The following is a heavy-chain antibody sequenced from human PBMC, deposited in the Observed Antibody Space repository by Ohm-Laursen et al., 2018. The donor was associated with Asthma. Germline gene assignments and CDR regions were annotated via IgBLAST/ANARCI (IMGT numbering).Heavy chain of an antibody. CDR3: ARMYYYGSGSYYGWEESGLGPFDY. Sequence: TTQTLTLTRTFSGFSLSTSGMCVSWIRQPPGKALEWLALIDWDDDKYYSTSLKTRLTISKDTSKNQVVLTMTNMDPVDTATYYCARMYYYGSGSYYGWEESGLGPFDYWGQGTLVTVSS. J-gene: IGHJ4*02. D-gene: IGHD3-10*01. V-gene: IGHV2-70*01. CDR1: GFSLSTSGMC. CDR2: IDWDDDK.